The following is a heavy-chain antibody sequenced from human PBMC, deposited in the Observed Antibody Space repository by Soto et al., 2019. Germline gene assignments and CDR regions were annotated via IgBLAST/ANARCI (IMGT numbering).Heavy chain of an antibody. J-gene: IGHJ6*03. CDR1: GGSISSSSYY. CDR3: ARRSSSSSIYYYYYMDV. V-gene: IGHV4-39*01. CDR2: IYYSGST. Sequence: QLQLQESGPGLVKPSETLSLTCTVSGGSISSSSYYWGWIRQPPGKGLEWIESIYYSGSTYYNPSLKSRVTISVDTSKNQFSLKLSSVTAADTAVYYCARRSSSSSIYYYYYMDVWGKGTTVTVSS. D-gene: IGHD6-6*01.